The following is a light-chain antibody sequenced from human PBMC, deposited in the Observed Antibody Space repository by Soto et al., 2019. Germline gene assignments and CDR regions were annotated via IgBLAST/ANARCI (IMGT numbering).Light chain of an antibody. CDR1: QSISNW. CDR2: HAS. Sequence: DIHMTQSPSTLSASAGDRVTITCRASQSISNWLAWYQQKPGKAPKLLIYHASSLESGVPSRFTGSGSGTEFTMSISSLQSADFSTYFCQQYSCCLYTFGQGTKVETK. J-gene: IGKJ2*01. CDR3: QQYSCCLYT. V-gene: IGKV1-5*01.